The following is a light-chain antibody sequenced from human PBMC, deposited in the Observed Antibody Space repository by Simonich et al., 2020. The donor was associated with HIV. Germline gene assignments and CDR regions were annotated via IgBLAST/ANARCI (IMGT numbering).Light chain of an antibody. CDR3: QQRSNWPIT. CDR1: QSVGSY. Sequence: EIVLTQSPATLSLSPGERATLSCRASQSVGSYLAWYQQKPGQAPRLLIYDASNRATGIPARFSGRGSGTDFTLTISSLEPEDFAVYYCQQRSNWPITFGQGTRLEIK. CDR2: DAS. V-gene: IGKV3-11*01. J-gene: IGKJ5*01.